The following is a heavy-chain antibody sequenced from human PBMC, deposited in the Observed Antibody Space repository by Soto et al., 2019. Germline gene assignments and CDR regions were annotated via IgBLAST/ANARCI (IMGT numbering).Heavy chain of an antibody. J-gene: IGHJ4*02. CDR2: IRSKGHGGTT. CDR3: ARDLCSLFRIRAFDY. V-gene: IGHV3-49*04. Sequence: GGSLRLSCTASGFNFGDYAMGWVRQAPGKGLEWVAYIRSKGHGGTTGYAASVRGRFTISRDVSDTIAYLQMDSLKTEDTAVYYCARDLCSLFRIRAFDYCGQGALVTVSS. CDR1: GFNFGDYA. D-gene: IGHD2-21*01.